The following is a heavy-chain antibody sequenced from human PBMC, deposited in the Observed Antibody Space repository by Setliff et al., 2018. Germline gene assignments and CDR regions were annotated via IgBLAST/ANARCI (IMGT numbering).Heavy chain of an antibody. Sequence: PGGSLRLSCAASGFTFSDAWMNWVRQAPGKGLEWVGRIKSKADGGTTDYAAPVKGRFTISRDDSKNTLYLQMNSLKTEDTAVYYCASREEGSSWYYYYGMDVWGQGTTVTVSS. CDR2: IKSKADGGTT. J-gene: IGHJ6*02. V-gene: IGHV3-15*01. CDR1: GFTFSDAW. CDR3: ASREEGSSWYYYYGMDV. D-gene: IGHD6-13*01.